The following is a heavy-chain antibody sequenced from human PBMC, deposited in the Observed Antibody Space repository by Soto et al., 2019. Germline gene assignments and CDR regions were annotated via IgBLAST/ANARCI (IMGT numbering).Heavy chain of an antibody. CDR1: GFSLNTSGVG. CDR2: IFWDDDK. Sequence: QITLRESGPTLVKPTQTLTLTCSFSGFSLNTSGVGVAWIRQPPGKALEWLALIFWDDDKRYSPSLKSRVTITKDTSKSQVVLTMNNMDPVDTGTYDCAQRPISAAGINWFDPWGQGTLVTVSS. CDR3: AQRPISAAGINWFDP. V-gene: IGHV2-5*02. J-gene: IGHJ5*02. D-gene: IGHD6-13*01.